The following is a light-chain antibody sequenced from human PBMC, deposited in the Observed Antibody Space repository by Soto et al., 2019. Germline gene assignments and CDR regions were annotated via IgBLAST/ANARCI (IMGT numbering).Light chain of an antibody. V-gene: IGKV3-20*01. J-gene: IGKJ1*01. CDR1: QSVTSNY. CDR3: QQYGSSLTWT. Sequence: EVVLTQSPGTVSLSPGERATLSCRASQSVTSNYLAWYQQKPGQAPRLLIYAASSRATGIPDRFSGSGSGTDFRLTINRPEPEDFAVYYCQQYGSSLTWTFGQGTKVEIK. CDR2: AAS.